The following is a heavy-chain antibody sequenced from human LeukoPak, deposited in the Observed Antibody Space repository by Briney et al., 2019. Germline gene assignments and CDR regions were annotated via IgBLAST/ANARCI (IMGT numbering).Heavy chain of an antibody. CDR1: GGTFSSYA. CDR2: IIPIFGTA. J-gene: IGHJ4*02. Sequence: GASVKVSCKASGGTFSSYAISWVRQAPGQGLEWMGGIIPIFGTANYAQKFQGRVTITTDESTSTAYMELSSLRSEDTAVYYCARENYYDSSGSHHPHFDNWGQGTLVTVCS. CDR3: ARENYYDSSGSHHPHFDN. D-gene: IGHD3-22*01. V-gene: IGHV1-69*05.